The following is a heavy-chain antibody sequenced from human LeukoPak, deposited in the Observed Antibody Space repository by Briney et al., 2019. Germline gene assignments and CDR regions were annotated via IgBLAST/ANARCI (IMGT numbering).Heavy chain of an antibody. D-gene: IGHD3-10*01. CDR1: GGTFSSYA. V-gene: IGHV1-18*01. J-gene: IGHJ4*02. CDR2: ISAYNGNT. Sequence: VASVKVSCKASGGTFSSYAISWVRQAPGQGLEWMGWISAYNGNTNYAQKLQGRVTMTTDTSTSTAYMELRSLRSDDTAVYYCARAYVPYYGSGSYYQRLDYWGQGTLVTVSS. CDR3: ARAYVPYYGSGSYYQRLDY.